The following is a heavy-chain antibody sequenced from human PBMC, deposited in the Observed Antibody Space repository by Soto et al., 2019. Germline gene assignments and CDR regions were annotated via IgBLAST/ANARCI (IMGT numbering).Heavy chain of an antibody. D-gene: IGHD3-10*01. J-gene: IGHJ6*02. Sequence: AASGFTFDDYAMHWVRQAPGKGLEWVSLISWDGGSTYYADSVKGRFTISRDNSKNSLYLQMNSLRAEDTALYYCAKDIAYYGSGRSDYYGMDVWGQGTTVTVSS. CDR2: ISWDGGST. CDR3: AKDIAYYGSGRSDYYGMDV. CDR1: GFTFDDYA. V-gene: IGHV3-43D*04.